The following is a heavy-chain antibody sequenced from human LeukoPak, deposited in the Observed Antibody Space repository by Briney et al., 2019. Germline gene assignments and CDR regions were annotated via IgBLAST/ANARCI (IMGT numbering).Heavy chain of an antibody. CDR1: GYSFTSYW. Sequence: GESLKISCKGSGYSFTSYWIGWVRQMPGKGLEWMGIIYPGDSDTRYSPSFQGQVTISADKSISTAYLQWSSLKASDTAMYYCARQPSVSYYDILTGRYGSRDAFDIWGQGTMVTVSS. CDR2: IYPGDSDT. D-gene: IGHD3-9*01. CDR3: ARQPSVSYYDILTGRYGSRDAFDI. V-gene: IGHV5-51*01. J-gene: IGHJ3*02.